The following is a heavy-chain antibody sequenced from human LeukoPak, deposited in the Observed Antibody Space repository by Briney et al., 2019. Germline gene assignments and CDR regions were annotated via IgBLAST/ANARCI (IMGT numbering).Heavy chain of an antibody. V-gene: IGHV4-59*12. CDR1: GGSISSYY. Sequence: SETLSLTCTVSGGSISSYYWSWIRQPPGKGLEWIGYIYDSGSTNYNPSLKSRVTISVDTSKNQFSLKLSSVTAADTAVYYCARTIFGVSHYYYYMDVWGKGTTVTVSS. J-gene: IGHJ6*03. CDR3: ARTIFGVSHYYYYMDV. CDR2: IYDSGST. D-gene: IGHD3-3*01.